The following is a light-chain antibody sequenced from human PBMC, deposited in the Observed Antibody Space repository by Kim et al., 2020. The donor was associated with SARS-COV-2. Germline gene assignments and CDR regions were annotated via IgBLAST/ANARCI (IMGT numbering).Light chain of an antibody. CDR3: SSYAGSNNLV. CDR2: EVS. CDR1: RRDVGGYNY. Sequence: QSVTISCTGTRRDVGGYNYVSWYQQHPGKAPNLMIYEVSKRPSGVPDRFSGSKSGNTASLTVSGLQAEDEADYYCSSYAGSNNLVFGGGTQLTVL. J-gene: IGLJ2*01. V-gene: IGLV2-8*01.